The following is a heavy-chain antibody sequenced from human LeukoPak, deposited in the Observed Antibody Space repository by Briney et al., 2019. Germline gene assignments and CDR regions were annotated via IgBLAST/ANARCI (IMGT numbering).Heavy chain of an antibody. CDR3: AREVLGYCSSTSCYGMDV. D-gene: IGHD2-2*01. Sequence: GGSLRLSCAASGFTFSSYEMNWVRQAPGKGLEWVSYISSSGSTIYYADSVKGQFTISRDNAKNSLYLQMNSLRAEDTAVYYCAREVLGYCSSTSCYGMDVWGKGTTVTVSS. CDR1: GFTFSSYE. CDR2: ISSSGSTI. V-gene: IGHV3-48*03. J-gene: IGHJ6*04.